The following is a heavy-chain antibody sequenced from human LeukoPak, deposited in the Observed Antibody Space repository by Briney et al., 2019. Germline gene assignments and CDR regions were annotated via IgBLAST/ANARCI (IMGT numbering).Heavy chain of an antibody. D-gene: IGHD3-3*01. J-gene: IGHJ4*02. CDR3: ARDQYDTWSRRGNFDS. V-gene: IGHV3-7*03. CDR2: IKLDGSEK. Sequence: GGALRLSCAAPGFTFSSYAMSWVRQAPGKGLEWVANIKLDGSEKNYVDSVKGRFTISRDNTKNSLYLQMNSLRAEDTAVFYCARDQYDTWSRRGNFDSWGQGTLVIVSS. CDR1: GFTFSSYA.